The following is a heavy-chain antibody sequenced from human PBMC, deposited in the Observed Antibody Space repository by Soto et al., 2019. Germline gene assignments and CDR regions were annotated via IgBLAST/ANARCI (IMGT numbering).Heavy chain of an antibody. CDR2: IYSGGST. CDR3: ASSYSSSSLDY. CDR1: GFTVSSNY. Sequence: EVQLVESGGGLVQPGGSLRLSCAASGFTVSSNYMSWVRQAPGKGLEWVSVIYSGGSTYYADSVKGRFTISRDNSKNTLYLQMNSLRAEDTAVYYCASSYSSSSLDYWGQGTLVTVSS. D-gene: IGHD6-13*01. V-gene: IGHV3-66*01. J-gene: IGHJ4*02.